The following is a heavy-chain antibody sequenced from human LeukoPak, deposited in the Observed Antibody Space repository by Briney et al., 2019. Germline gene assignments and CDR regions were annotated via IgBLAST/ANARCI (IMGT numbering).Heavy chain of an antibody. CDR2: ISAYNGNT. D-gene: IGHD3-22*01. V-gene: IGHV1-18*01. CDR3: ARDTEYDYYDSSGYFDY. J-gene: IGHJ4*02. CDR1: GYTFTSYG. Sequence: GASVKVSCKASGYTFTSYGTSWVRQAPGQGLEWMGWISAYNGNTNYAQKLQGRVTMTTDTSTSTAYMELRSLRSDDTAVYYCARDTEYDYYDSSGYFDYWGQGTLVTVSS.